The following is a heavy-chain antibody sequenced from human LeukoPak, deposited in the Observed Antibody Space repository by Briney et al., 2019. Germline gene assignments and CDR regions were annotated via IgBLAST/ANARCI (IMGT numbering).Heavy chain of an antibody. CDR3: ARDTNWGFDY. J-gene: IGHJ4*02. D-gene: IGHD7-27*01. V-gene: IGHV3-74*01. CDR2: INSDGSST. Sequence: GGSLRLSCAASGFTVSSSYMSWVRQAPGKGLVWVSRINSDGSSTSYADSVKGRFTISRDNAKNTLYLQMNSLRAEDTAVYYCARDTNWGFDYWGQGTLVTVSS. CDR1: GFTVSSSY.